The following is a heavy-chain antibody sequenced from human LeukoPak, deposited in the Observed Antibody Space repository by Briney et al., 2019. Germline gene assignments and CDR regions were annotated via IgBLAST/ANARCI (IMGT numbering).Heavy chain of an antibody. CDR2: IIPIFGTT. CDR3: ARGDYYDGGGRNWFDP. CDR1: GGTLSSYA. Sequence: EASVKVSFKASGGTLSSYAISWVRQAPGQGLEWMGGIIPIFGTTKYSQKFQGRVTITAAESTGTAFMDLNSLTSDDTAVYYCARGDYYDGGGRNWFDPWGQGTLVTVSS. D-gene: IGHD3-16*01. J-gene: IGHJ5*02. V-gene: IGHV1-69*13.